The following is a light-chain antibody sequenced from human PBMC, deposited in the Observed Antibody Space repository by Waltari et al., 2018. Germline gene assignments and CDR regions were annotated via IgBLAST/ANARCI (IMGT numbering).Light chain of an antibody. J-gene: IGKJ1*01. CDR2: KAS. CDR1: QSINKW. CDR3: QQYSSAPWT. Sequence: DIQMTQSPSTLSASVGDRVPITCRASQSINKWLAWYQQKPGKAPKVLIYKASSLESGVPSRFSGSGSETEFTLTITVLQSDEFATYYCQQYSSAPWTFGQGTKVEIK. V-gene: IGKV1-5*03.